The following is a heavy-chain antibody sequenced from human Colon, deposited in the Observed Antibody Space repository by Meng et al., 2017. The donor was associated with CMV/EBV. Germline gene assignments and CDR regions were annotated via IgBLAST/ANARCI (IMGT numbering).Heavy chain of an antibody. CDR1: GFTFTNYG. V-gene: IGHV3-30*02. CDR3: AKDLAYVGLGSNLYYYYNMDV. D-gene: IGHD4-17*01. J-gene: IGHJ6*02. Sequence: GESLKISCATSGFTFTNYGMHWVRQAPGKGLEWVASTRYDGNNEDYADSVRGRFTISRDISKNTLYLQMNRLRGDDTAVYYCAKDLAYVGLGSNLYYYYNMDVWGQGTTVTVSS. CDR2: TRYDGNNE.